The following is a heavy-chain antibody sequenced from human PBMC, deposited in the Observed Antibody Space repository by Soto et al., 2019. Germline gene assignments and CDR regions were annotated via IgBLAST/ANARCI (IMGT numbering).Heavy chain of an antibody. Sequence: EVQLVQSGPEVKKPGESLKISCQVSGYNFASYWTAWVRQMPGKGLELMGIIYPADSDIRYNPSFQGQVTISADTSINTAYLQWSSLKASDTAMYYCARSLPFSQWFLYGLYFDYWGQGTLVTVSS. CDR3: ARSLPFSQWFLYGLYFDY. J-gene: IGHJ4*02. CDR2: IYPADSDI. D-gene: IGHD3-3*01. CDR1: GYNFASYW. V-gene: IGHV5-51*01.